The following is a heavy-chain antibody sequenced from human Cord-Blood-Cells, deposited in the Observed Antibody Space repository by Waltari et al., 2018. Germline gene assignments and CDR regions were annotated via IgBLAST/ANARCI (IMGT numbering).Heavy chain of an antibody. D-gene: IGHD3-10*01. CDR1: GGSISSSSYY. CDR3: ARHVRTYRGFGELYYFDY. V-gene: IGHV4-39*01. CDR2: IYYSGST. J-gene: IGHJ4*02. Sequence: QLQLQESGPGLVTPSETLSLTCTVSGGSISSSSYYWGWIRQPPGRGLEWIGSIYYSGSTYYNPSLKSRVTISVDTSKNQFSLKLSSVTAADTAVYYCARHVRTYRGFGELYYFDYWGQGTLVTVSS.